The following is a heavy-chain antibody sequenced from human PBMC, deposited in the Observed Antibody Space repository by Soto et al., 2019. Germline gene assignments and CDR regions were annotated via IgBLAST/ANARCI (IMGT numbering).Heavy chain of an antibody. CDR1: GFTFSNYG. Sequence: QVQLVESGGGVVQPGRSLRLSCAASGFTFSNYGMHWVRQAPGKGLEWVAVIWYGGSDKYYANSVKGRFTISRDNSKNTLYLQVNSLRAEDTAVYYCARDSYGGNSRFDYWGQGTLVTVSS. CDR2: IWYGGSDK. CDR3: ARDSYGGNSRFDY. D-gene: IGHD4-17*01. J-gene: IGHJ4*02. V-gene: IGHV3-33*01.